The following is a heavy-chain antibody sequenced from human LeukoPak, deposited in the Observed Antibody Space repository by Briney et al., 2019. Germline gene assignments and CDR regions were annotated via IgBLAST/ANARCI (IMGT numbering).Heavy chain of an antibody. CDR2: ISGSGGST. D-gene: IGHD1-26*01. J-gene: IGHJ4*02. CDR1: GFTVSSNYA. CDR3: AKGSSGSYDY. Sequence: GGSLRLSCAASGFTVSSNYAMSWVRQAPGKGLEWVSAISGSGGSTYYADSVKGRFTISRDNSKNTLYLQMNSLRAEDTAVYYCAKGSSGSYDYWGQGTLVTVSS. V-gene: IGHV3-23*01.